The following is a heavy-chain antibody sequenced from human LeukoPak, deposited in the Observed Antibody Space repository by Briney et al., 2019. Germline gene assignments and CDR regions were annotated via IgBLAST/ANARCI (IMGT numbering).Heavy chain of an antibody. CDR3: ATDGMYCSGGSCYER. J-gene: IGHJ4*02. D-gene: IGHD2-15*01. CDR1: GGTFSSYA. CDR2: IIPIFGTA. V-gene: IGHV1-69*13. Sequence: SVKVSCKASGGTFSSYAISWVRQAPGQGLEWMGGIIPIFGTANYAQKFQGRVTITADESTSTAYMELSSLRSEDTAVYYCATDGMYCSGGSCYERWGQGTLVTVSS.